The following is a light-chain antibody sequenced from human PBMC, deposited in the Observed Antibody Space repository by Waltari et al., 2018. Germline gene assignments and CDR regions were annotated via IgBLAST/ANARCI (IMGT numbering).Light chain of an antibody. J-gene: IGKJ2*01. CDR3: QQYGSSLMYT. CDR2: GAS. Sequence: DIVLTQSPGTLSLSPGARATLPCRASQSVSSSNLAWYQQKPGNAPMHIIYGASSRATGIPDRFSGSGPGTDFTLTISRLEPEDFAVYYCQQYGSSLMYTFGQGTKLEIK. CDR1: QSVSSSN. V-gene: IGKV3-20*01.